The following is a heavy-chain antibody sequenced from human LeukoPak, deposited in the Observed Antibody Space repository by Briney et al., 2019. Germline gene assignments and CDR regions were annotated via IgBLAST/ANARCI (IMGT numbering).Heavy chain of an antibody. CDR2: IYYSGST. CDR3: ARHRTTYYYDSSGYFDY. V-gene: IGHV4-30-4*07. J-gene: IGHJ4*02. D-gene: IGHD3-22*01. Sequence: TLSLTCTVSGGSIGGYSWSWIRQPPGKGLEWIGYIYYSGSTYYNPSLKSRVTISVDTSKNQFSLKLSSVTAADTAVYYCARHRTTYYYDSSGYFDYWGQGTLVTVSS. CDR1: GGSIGGYS.